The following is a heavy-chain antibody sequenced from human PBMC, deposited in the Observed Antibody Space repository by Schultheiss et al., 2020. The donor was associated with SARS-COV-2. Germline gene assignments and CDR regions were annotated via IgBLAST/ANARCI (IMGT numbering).Heavy chain of an antibody. CDR2: ISSSGSTI. D-gene: IGHD3-22*01. CDR3: ARVGFYYYDSSGYPRRNGAFDI. V-gene: IGHV3-48*03. CDR1: GFTFSSYE. Sequence: GGSLRLSCAASGFTFSSYEMNWVRQAPGKGLEWVSYISSSGSTIYYADSVKGRFTISRDNAKNSLYLQMNSLRAEDTAVYYCARVGFYYYDSSGYPRRNGAFDIWGQGTMVTVAS. J-gene: IGHJ3*02.